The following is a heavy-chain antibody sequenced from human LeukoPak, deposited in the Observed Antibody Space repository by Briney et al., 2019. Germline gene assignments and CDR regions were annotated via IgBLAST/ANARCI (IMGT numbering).Heavy chain of an antibody. Sequence: PSETLSLICTVSGGPITNSYWSWIRHSAGTGMEWIGRIHATGSTDYSPSLKSRVSMSLDMPTKQFSLTLSAVTAADTATYYCARILDRDTWGQGTLVTVSP. CDR3: ARILDRDT. J-gene: IGHJ3*01. V-gene: IGHV4-4*07. CDR2: IHATGST. D-gene: IGHD5-24*01. CDR1: GGPITNSY.